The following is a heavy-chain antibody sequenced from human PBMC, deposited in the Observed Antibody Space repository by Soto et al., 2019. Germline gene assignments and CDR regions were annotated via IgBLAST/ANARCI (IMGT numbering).Heavy chain of an antibody. V-gene: IGHV4-31*03. Sequence: PSEPLSLTCFVSVYSITAGGYYWSWVLHHPGKGLEWIGSFYSSGSIIYNPSLRSRVSISGDTSSNQFSMSLTSVTAADTARYYCARMYSSGSGWFHPWGQGTLVTVSS. CDR2: FYSSGSI. D-gene: IGHD6-19*01. CDR1: VYSITAGGYY. J-gene: IGHJ5*02. CDR3: ARMYSSGSGWFHP.